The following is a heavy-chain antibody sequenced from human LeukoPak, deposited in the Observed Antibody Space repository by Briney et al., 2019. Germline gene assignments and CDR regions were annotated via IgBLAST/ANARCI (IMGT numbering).Heavy chain of an antibody. Sequence: GGSLRLSCAASGFTVSNNYMSWVRQAPGKGLEWVSVIYSGGSTYYADSVKGRFTISRDNSKNTLYLQMNSLRAEDTAVYYCAYTNLGFVLQDDYWGQGTLVTVSS. J-gene: IGHJ4*02. D-gene: IGHD3-16*02. CDR2: IYSGGST. CDR3: AYTNLGFVLQDDY. CDR1: GFTVSNNY. V-gene: IGHV3-53*01.